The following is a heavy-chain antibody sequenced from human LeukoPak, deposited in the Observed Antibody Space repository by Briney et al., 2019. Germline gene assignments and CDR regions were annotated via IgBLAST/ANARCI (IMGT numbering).Heavy chain of an antibody. CDR3: ARVRAYQLPVDY. D-gene: IGHD2-2*01. J-gene: IGHJ4*02. Sequence: GGSLRLSCAASGFTFSSYAMHWVRQAPGKGLEWVAVISYDGSNKYYADSVKGRFTISRDNSKNTLYLQMNSLRADDTAVYYCARVRAYQLPVDYWGQGTLVTVSS. CDR2: ISYDGSNK. V-gene: IGHV3-30-3*01. CDR1: GFTFSSYA.